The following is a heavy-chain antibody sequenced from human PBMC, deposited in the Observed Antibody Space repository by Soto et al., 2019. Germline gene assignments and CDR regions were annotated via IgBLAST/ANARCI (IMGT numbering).Heavy chain of an antibody. CDR1: GFTFSSYA. V-gene: IGHV3-30-3*01. Sequence: QVQLVESGGGVVQPGRSLRLSCAASGFTFSSYAMHWVRQAPGKGLEWVAVISYDGSNKYYADSVKGRFTISRDNSKNTLYLQMNSLRAEDTAVYYCAIGTAADAFDIWGQGTMVTVSS. CDR3: AIGTAADAFDI. D-gene: IGHD6-13*01. CDR2: ISYDGSNK. J-gene: IGHJ3*02.